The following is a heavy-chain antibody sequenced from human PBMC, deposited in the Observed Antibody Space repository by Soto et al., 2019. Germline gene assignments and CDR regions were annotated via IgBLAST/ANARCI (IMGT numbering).Heavy chain of an antibody. D-gene: IGHD1-1*01. V-gene: IGHV4-39*01. CDR3: AIPSTGTMWGWFDP. CDR1: GGAISSSTYY. CDR2: IYHSGNT. J-gene: IGHJ5*02. Sequence: SETLSLTCTVSGGAISSSTYYWGWIRQPPGKVLEWIVSIYHSGNTYYNPSLKSRVTISLDTSKNQFYLKLNSVTSADTAVYYCAIPSTGTMWGWFDPWGQGILVTVSS.